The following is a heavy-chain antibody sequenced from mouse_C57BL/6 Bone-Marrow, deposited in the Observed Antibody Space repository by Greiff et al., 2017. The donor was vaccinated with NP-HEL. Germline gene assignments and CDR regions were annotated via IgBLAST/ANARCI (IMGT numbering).Heavy chain of an antibody. V-gene: IGHV14-3*01. CDR2: IDPANGNT. CDR3: ARLAYYGSSLYYAMDY. D-gene: IGHD1-1*01. CDR1: GFNINNTY. Sequence: EVQLQQSVAELVRPGASVKLSCTASGFNINNTYMHWVKQRPEQGLEWIGRIDPANGNTKYAPKFQGKATITADTSSHTAYLQLSSLTSEDTAIYYCARLAYYGSSLYYAMDYWGQGTSVTVSS. J-gene: IGHJ4*01.